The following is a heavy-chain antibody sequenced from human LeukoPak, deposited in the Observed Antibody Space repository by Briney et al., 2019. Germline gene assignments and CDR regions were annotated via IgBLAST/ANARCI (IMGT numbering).Heavy chain of an antibody. CDR2: INPNSGGT. Sequence: ASVKVSCKASGYTFTGYYIHWVRQAPGQGLEWMGRINPNSGGTNYAQKFQGRVTMTRDTSISTAYMELSRLRSDDTAVYYCASNLAGLLHRHYSVATITGGNDYWGQGTLVTVSA. CDR3: ASNLAGLLHRHYSVATITGGNDY. J-gene: IGHJ4*02. V-gene: IGHV1-2*06. CDR1: GYTFTGYY. D-gene: IGHD5-12*01.